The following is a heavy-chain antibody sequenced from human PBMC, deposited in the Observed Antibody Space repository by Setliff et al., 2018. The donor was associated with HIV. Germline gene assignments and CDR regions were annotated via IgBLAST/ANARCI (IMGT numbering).Heavy chain of an antibody. V-gene: IGHV4-31*03. Sequence: ASETLSLTCTVSGDSISSGGYQWSWIRQHPGKGLEYIGYIFYSGTTSYNPSLKSRLTMSVDTSKNQFSLNLNSTTAADTAVYYCARATYLLHFFEWSPHSSLYYYYMDVWGKGTTVTVSS. J-gene: IGHJ6*03. CDR3: ARATYLLHFFEWSPHSSLYYYYMDV. CDR1: GDSISSGGYQ. CDR2: IFYSGTT. D-gene: IGHD3-3*01.